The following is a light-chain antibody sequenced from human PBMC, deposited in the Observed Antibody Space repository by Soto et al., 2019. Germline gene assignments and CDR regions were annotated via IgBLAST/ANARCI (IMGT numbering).Light chain of an antibody. Sequence: EVVLTQSPDTLSLSPGGSATLSCRASQSVSSYLAWYQQRPGQALRRLSYDVSNRATGIPARFSGSGSRTDFTLTIPSLEPEDFAIYFCHQRSNWPLTFGGGTKLEIK. V-gene: IGKV3-11*01. CDR1: QSVSSY. CDR3: HQRSNWPLT. J-gene: IGKJ4*01. CDR2: DVS.